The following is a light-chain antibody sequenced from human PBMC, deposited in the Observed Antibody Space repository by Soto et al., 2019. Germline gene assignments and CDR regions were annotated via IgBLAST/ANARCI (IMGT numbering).Light chain of an antibody. CDR2: GAS. CDR3: QQYNAWPLT. V-gene: IGKV3-15*01. Sequence: EIVMTQSPATLSVSPGERATLSCRASRSVSSYLAWYQHKPGQAPRLLIYGASTRATGIAARFSGSGSGTEFTLTISSLQSEDFAVYYCQQYNAWPLTFGGGTKVEIK. J-gene: IGKJ4*01. CDR1: RSVSSY.